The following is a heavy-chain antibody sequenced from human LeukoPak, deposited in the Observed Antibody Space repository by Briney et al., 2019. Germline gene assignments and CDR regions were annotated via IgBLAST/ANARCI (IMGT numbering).Heavy chain of an antibody. CDR1: GGSICSGDYY. CDR2: IYYSGST. V-gene: IGHV4-30-4*08. D-gene: IGHD3-9*01. Sequence: SETLSLTCTVSGGSICSGDYYWSGIRQPPGKGLGWSGYIYYSGSTYYNPSLKSRVTISVDTSKNQFSLKLSSVTAADTAVYYCARSYDISPIDYWGQGNLVTVSS. CDR3: ARSYDISPIDY. J-gene: IGHJ4*02.